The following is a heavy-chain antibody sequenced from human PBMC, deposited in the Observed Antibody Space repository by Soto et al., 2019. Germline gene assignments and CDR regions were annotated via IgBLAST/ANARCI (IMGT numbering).Heavy chain of an antibody. CDR3: ARDSPSNYYDSSGYYAY. Sequence: PGGSMRLSCAASGFTFSSYSMNWVRQAPGRGLEWVSSISSSSSYIYYADSVKGRFTISRDNAKNSLYLQMNSLRAEDTAVYYCARDSPSNYYDSSGYYAYWGQGTLVTVSS. CDR2: ISSSSSYI. V-gene: IGHV3-21*01. J-gene: IGHJ4*02. D-gene: IGHD3-22*01. CDR1: GFTFSSYS.